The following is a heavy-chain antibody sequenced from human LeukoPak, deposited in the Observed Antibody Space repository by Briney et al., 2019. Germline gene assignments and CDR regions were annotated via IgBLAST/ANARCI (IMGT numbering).Heavy chain of an antibody. D-gene: IGHD5-18*01. CDR1: GGSISSYY. V-gene: IGHV4-59*08. CDR3: ARQDGYSSPPGY. CDR2: IYYSGST. J-gene: IGHJ4*02. Sequence: SETLSLTCTVSGGSISSYYWSWIRQPPGKGLEWIGYIYYSGSTNYNPSLKSRVTISVDTSKNQFSLKLSSVTAADTAVYYCARQDGYSSPPGYWGQGTLVTVSS.